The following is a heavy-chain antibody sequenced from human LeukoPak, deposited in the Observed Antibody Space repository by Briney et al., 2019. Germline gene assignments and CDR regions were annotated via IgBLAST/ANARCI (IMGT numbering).Heavy chain of an antibody. J-gene: IGHJ5*02. D-gene: IGHD2-2*01. CDR3: ARRLTQYDCFDP. CDR1: GDSVSINSVT. CDR2: TYYRSTWYN. Sequence: SQTLSLTCAISGDSVSINSVTWNWIRQSPSRGLEWLGRTYYRSTWYNDYAVSVRGRITVNPDTSKNQYSLHLNSVTPEDTAVYYCARRLTQYDCFDPWGQGILVTVSS. V-gene: IGHV6-1*01.